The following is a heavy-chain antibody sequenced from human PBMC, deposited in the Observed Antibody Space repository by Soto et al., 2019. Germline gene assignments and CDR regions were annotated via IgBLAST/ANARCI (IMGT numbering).Heavy chain of an antibody. J-gene: IGHJ4*02. CDR1: GGSINSGGKY. Sequence: QVQLQESGPGLVKPSQTLSIICTVSGGSINSGGKYWSWLRQHTGKGLERIGYIYYRVSTYYNPFLRSRVTISAGASENQFALKLSSVTAADTAVYFCARAYRPSGYSSSWVFDSWCQGTLVNVSS. D-gene: IGHD6-13*01. CDR3: ARAYRPSGYSSSWVFDS. CDR2: IYYRVST. V-gene: IGHV4-31*03.